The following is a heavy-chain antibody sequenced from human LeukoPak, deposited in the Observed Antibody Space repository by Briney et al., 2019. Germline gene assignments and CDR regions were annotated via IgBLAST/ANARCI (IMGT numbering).Heavy chain of an antibody. D-gene: IGHD3-3*01. CDR3: ARGAGAIYENY. CDR1: GGSFSGYY. CDR2: INHSGST. V-gene: IGHV4-34*01. J-gene: IGHJ4*02. Sequence: SETLSLTCAVYGGSFSGYYWSWIRQPPGKGLEWIGEINHSGSTNYNPSLKSRVTISVDTSKNQFSLKLSSVTAADTAVYYCARGAGAIYENYWGQGTLVTVSS.